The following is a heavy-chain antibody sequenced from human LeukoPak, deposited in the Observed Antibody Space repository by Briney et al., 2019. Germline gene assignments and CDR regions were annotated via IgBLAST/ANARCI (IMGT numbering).Heavy chain of an antibody. D-gene: IGHD2-15*01. J-gene: IGHJ6*03. CDR1: GGTFSSYA. CDR2: IIPIFGTA. V-gene: IGHV1-69*13. Sequence: SVKVSCKASGGTFSSYAISWVRQAPGQGLEWMGGIIPIFGTANYAQKFQGRVTITADESTSTAYMELSSLRSEDTAVYYCAKGMVAVSWYYYYMDVWGKGTTVTVSS. CDR3: AKGMVAVSWYYYYMDV.